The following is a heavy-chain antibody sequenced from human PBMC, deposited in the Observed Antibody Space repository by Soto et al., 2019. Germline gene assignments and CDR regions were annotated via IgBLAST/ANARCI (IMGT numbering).Heavy chain of an antibody. V-gene: IGHV3-23*01. D-gene: IGHD4-17*01. CDR2: ISGSGGST. J-gene: IGHJ6*02. CDR3: AKDGNYGDYDKGSYYYYGMDV. Sequence: GGSLRLSCAASGFTFSSYAMSWVRQAPGKGLEWVSAISGSGGSTYYADSVKGRFTISRDNSKNTLYLQMNSLRAEDTAVYYCAKDGNYGDYDKGSYYYYGMDVWGQGTTVTVSS. CDR1: GFTFSSYA.